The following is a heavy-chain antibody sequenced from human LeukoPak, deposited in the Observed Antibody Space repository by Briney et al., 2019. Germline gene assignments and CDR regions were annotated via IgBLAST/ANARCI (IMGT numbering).Heavy chain of an antibody. J-gene: IGHJ4*02. CDR2: IHSGGNT. V-gene: IGHV3-53*01. D-gene: IGHD6-6*01. CDR1: GFSVSSNH. CDR3: ARDDGGGSSSAGAY. Sequence: GGSLRLSCAASGFSVSSNHMSWVRQAPGKGLEWVSVIHSGGNTNYVDSVEGRFTISRDKSKNTLYLQMNSLRVEDTAVYYCARDDGGGSSSAGAYWGQGALVTVSS.